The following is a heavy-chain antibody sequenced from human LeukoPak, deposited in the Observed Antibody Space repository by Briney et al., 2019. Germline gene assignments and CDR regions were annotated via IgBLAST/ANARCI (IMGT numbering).Heavy chain of an antibody. CDR3: ARDYRPMIVVVITGDAFDI. CDR2: ISAYNGST. CDR1: GYTFTSYG. V-gene: IGHV1-18*01. J-gene: IGHJ3*02. Sequence: GASVKVSCKASGYTFTSYGISWVRQAPGQGLEWMGWISAYNGSTNYAQKLQGRVTMTTDTSTSTAYMELRSLRSDDTAVYYCARDYRPMIVVVITGDAFDIWGQGTMVTVSS. D-gene: IGHD3-22*01.